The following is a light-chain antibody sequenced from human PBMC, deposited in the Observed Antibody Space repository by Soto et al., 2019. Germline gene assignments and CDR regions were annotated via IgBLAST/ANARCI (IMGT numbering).Light chain of an antibody. CDR1: NNDVGGYNY. J-gene: IGLJ1*01. Sequence: QSVLTQPASVSGSPGQSITISCTGTNNDVGGYNYVSWYQQHPGKAPKLLIYGVSDRPSGVSDRFSGSKSGNAASLTISGLQAEDEADYYCNSYTGSGIVFGTGTKVTVL. CDR3: NSYTGSGIV. V-gene: IGLV2-14*03. CDR2: GVS.